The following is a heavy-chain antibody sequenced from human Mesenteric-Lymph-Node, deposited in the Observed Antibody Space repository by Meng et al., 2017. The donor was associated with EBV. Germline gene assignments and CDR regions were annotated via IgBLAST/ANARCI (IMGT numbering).Heavy chain of an antibody. J-gene: IGHJ5*02. CDR2: IYYSGRT. CDR1: GGSMSSYY. Sequence: QVQLQESGSGLVKPSETLSPTCTVSGGSMSSYYWSWIRQPPGKGLEWIGYIYYSGRTNYNPSLKSRVTISVDTSKNQFSLKLTSVTAADTAVYYCARDSSHYSSWYNWFDTWGQGTLVTVSS. CDR3: ARDSSHYSSWYNWFDT. D-gene: IGHD6-13*01. V-gene: IGHV4-59*01.